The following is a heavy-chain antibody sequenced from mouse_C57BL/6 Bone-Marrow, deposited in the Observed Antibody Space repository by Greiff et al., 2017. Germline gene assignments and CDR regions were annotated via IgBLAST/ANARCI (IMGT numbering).Heavy chain of an antibody. CDR2: IDPSDSDT. J-gene: IGHJ4*01. CDR1: GYTFTSYW. V-gene: IGHV1-59*01. D-gene: IGHD2-4*01. CDR3: AREDNYYDYECLYYYALDY. Sequence: QVQLQQPVAELVRPGTSVKLSCKASGYTFTSYWMHWVKQRPGQGLEWIGVIDPSDSDTNYNHKFKGKATLTVDKSSSTATMQLSSLTSEDSAVYCCAREDNYYDYECLYYYALDYWGQGTSVTVSS.